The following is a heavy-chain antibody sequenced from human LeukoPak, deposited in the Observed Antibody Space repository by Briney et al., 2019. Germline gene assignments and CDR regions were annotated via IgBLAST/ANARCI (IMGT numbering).Heavy chain of an antibody. D-gene: IGHD6-19*01. Sequence: ASVKVSCKASGYTFTSYDINWVRQATGQGLEWMGWMNPNSGNTGYAQKFQGRVTITRNTSISTAYMELSSLRSEDTAVYYCAREEHSSGWYFDYWGQGTLVTVSS. CDR1: GYTFTSYD. CDR3: AREEHSSGWYFDY. J-gene: IGHJ4*02. V-gene: IGHV1-8*03. CDR2: MNPNSGNT.